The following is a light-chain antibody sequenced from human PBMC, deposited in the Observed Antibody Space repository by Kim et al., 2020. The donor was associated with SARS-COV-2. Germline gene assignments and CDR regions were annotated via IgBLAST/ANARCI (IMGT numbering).Light chain of an antibody. V-gene: IGKV3-15*01. Sequence: SPGQRATLSCRASQSVSSNLAWYQQKPGQAPRLLIYGASTRATGISVRFSGNGSGTDFTLTISSLQSEDFAVYYCQQYNNWPPNTFGQGTRLEIK. CDR1: QSVSSN. CDR3: QQYNNWPPNT. CDR2: GAS. J-gene: IGKJ5*01.